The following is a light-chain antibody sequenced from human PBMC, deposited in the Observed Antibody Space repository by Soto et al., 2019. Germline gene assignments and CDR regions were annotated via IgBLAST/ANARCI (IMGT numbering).Light chain of an antibody. Sequence: QSVLTQPASVSGSPGQSITISCTGTSSDVAGYNYVSWYQHHPGEAPKLMIFDVSNRPSGVSNRFSGSKSGDTASLTISGLQAEDEADYYCSSYITSSTPHVVFGGGTKVTVL. CDR3: SSYITSSTPHVV. CDR2: DVS. V-gene: IGLV2-14*03. CDR1: SSDVAGYNY. J-gene: IGLJ2*01.